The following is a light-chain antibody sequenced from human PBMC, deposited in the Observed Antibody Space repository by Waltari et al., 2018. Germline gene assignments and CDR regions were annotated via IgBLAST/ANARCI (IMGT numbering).Light chain of an antibody. Sequence: QSALTQPASVSESPGQSITISCTGTSSDVGSYNLVSWYQQHPGKAPKLSIYEDTKRPSGVSNRFSGSKSGNTASLTISGLQAEDEADYYCCSYAASTISWVFGGGTKLTVL. CDR1: SSDVGSYNL. J-gene: IGLJ3*02. CDR2: EDT. V-gene: IGLV2-23*01. CDR3: CSYAASTISWV.